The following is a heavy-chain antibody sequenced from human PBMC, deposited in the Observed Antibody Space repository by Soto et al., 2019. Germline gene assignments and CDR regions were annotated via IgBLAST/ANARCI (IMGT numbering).Heavy chain of an antibody. J-gene: IGHJ4*02. CDR1: GFTFSTYA. V-gene: IGHV3-23*05. CDR3: AKGGYNYGFLFDC. Sequence: EVQLLESGGGLVQPGGSLRLSCAASGFTFSTYAMSWVRQAPGRGLEWVSTIDNSGGITYYADSVKGRFTISRDNSKNTLYLQMNCLRAEDTAVYYCAKGGYNYGFLFDCWGQGTLVTVS. D-gene: IGHD5-18*01. CDR2: IDNSGGIT.